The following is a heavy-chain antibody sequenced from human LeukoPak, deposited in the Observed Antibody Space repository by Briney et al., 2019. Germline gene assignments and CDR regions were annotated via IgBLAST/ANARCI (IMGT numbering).Heavy chain of an antibody. V-gene: IGHV4-59*01. CDR3: ARDRYYYDSSGWNWFDP. D-gene: IGHD3-22*01. CDR1: GGSISRYY. J-gene: IGHJ5*02. CDR2: IYYSGST. Sequence: PSETLSLTCTVSGGSISRYYWSWIRLPPGKGRGWVGYIYYSGSTNYNPSLKSRVTISVDTSKTQFSLKLSSVTATDTSVYYCARDRYYYDSSGWNWFDPWGQGTLVTVSS.